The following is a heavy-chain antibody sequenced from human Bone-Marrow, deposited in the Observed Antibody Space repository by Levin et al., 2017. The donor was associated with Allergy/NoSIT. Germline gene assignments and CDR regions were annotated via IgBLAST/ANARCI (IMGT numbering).Heavy chain of an antibody. V-gene: IGHV3-21*01. D-gene: IGHD3-10*01. CDR2: INSRSSDI. Sequence: GESLKISCAASGFSFRDYTMNWVRQAPGKGLEWISSINSRSSDIYYADSVKGRFTISRDEAQSSLYLQMNSLRVDDTGVYYCARVEFNWGQGTLVTVSS. CDR3: ARVEFN. CDR1: GFSFRDYT. J-gene: IGHJ4*02.